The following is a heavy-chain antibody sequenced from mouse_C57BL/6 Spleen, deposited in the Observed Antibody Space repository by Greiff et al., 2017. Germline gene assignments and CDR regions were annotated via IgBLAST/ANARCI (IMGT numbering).Heavy chain of an antibody. CDR2: INPGSGGP. CDR3: ARCSSVYVEYYAMDY. D-gene: IGHD3-2*02. Sequence: QFQLQQSGAELVRPGTSVKVSCKASGYAFTNYLIEWVKQRPGQGLEWIGVINPGSGGPNYNEKFKGKATLTADKSSTTASFRLRSLPSEESAVYFCARCSSVYVEYYAMDYWGQGTSVTVSA. V-gene: IGHV1-54*01. CDR1: GYAFTNYL. J-gene: IGHJ4*01.